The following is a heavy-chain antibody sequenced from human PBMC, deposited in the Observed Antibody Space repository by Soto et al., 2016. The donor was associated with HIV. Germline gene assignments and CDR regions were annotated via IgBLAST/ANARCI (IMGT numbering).Heavy chain of an antibody. CDR1: GFNFSSYW. J-gene: IGHJ4*02. CDR3: ARDRSFWSGSLYY. Sequence: EVQLVESGGGLVQPGGSLRLSCAASGFNFSSYWMHWVRQAPGKGLMWVSRINSDGSNTRYADSVKGRFSISRDNAKNTVFLQMNSLRADDTAVYYCARDRSFWSGSLYYWGQGTLVTVS. D-gene: IGHD3-3*01. CDR2: INSDGSNT. V-gene: IGHV3-74*01.